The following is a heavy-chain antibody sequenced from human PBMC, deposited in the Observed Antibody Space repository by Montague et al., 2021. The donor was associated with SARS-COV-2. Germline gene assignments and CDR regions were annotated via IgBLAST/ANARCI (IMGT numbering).Heavy chain of an antibody. Sequence: SETLSLTCSVSGGSISSTSYFWAWIRQPPGKGLEWVGSMYSSGTTYYXPSLKSRVTISGDTSRNQLSVRLSSVTAADTAVYYCARSTSGWFIYWGQGTLVTVSS. CDR2: MYSSGTT. CDR1: GGSISSTSYF. V-gene: IGHV4-39*01. D-gene: IGHD6-19*01. CDR3: ARSTSGWFIY. J-gene: IGHJ4*02.